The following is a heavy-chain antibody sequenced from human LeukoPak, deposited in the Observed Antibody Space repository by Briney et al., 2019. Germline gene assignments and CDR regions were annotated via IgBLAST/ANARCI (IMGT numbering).Heavy chain of an antibody. Sequence: PSETLSLTCTVSGGSISSSSYYWGWIRQPPGKGLEWIGSIYYSGSTYYNPSLKSRVTISVDTSKNQFSLRLSSVTAADTAVYYCARLRHDIFDYYYYMDVWGKGTTVTISS. CDR1: GGSISSSSYY. D-gene: IGHD3-9*01. CDR3: ARLRHDIFDYYYYMDV. J-gene: IGHJ6*03. CDR2: IYYSGST. V-gene: IGHV4-39*01.